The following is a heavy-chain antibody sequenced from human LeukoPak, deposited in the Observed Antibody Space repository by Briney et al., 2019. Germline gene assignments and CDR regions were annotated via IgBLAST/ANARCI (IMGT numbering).Heavy chain of an antibody. V-gene: IGHV3-48*03. D-gene: IGHD3-10*01. J-gene: IGHJ6*03. Sequence: GGSLRLSCAASGFTFSSYAMNWVRQAPGKGLEWVSYISHTGSANSYADSVKGRFTISRDNGKNSLFLQMNSLRSDDTAVYYCAREAGNSGSYYGLRNYYYYYMDVWGKGTTVTVSS. CDR3: AREAGNSGSYYGLRNYYYYYMDV. CDR2: ISHTGSAN. CDR1: GFTFSSYA.